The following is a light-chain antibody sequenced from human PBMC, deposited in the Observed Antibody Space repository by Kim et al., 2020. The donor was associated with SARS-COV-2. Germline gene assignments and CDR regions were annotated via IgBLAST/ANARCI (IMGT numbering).Light chain of an antibody. J-gene: IGLJ3*02. Sequence: SYELTQPSSVSVSPGQTAGITCSGDVLSRTYSRWLQQKPGQAPLVVIYKDTERPSGISERFSGSNSGTTVTLTISGAQVEDEADYYCSSAADNSVWMFGGGTQLTVL. CDR3: SSAADNSVWM. V-gene: IGLV3-27*01. CDR2: KDT. CDR1: VLSRTY.